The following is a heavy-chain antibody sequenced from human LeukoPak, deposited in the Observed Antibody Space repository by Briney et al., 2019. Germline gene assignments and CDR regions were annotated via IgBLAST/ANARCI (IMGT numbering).Heavy chain of an antibody. J-gene: IGHJ4*02. CDR3: ARVPSLRGYSGYPLGY. Sequence: ASVKVSCKASGYTFTSYAMNWVRQAPGQGLEWMGWINTNTGNPTYAQGFTGRFVFSLDTSVSTAYLQISSLKAEDTAVYYCARVPSLRGYSGYPLGYWGQGTLVTVSS. V-gene: IGHV7-4-1*02. CDR2: INTNTGNP. CDR1: GYTFTSYA. D-gene: IGHD5-12*01.